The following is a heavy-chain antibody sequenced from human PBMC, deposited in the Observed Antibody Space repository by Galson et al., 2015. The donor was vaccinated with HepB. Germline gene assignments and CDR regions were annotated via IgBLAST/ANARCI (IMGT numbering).Heavy chain of an antibody. CDR1: GFTFSSYA. Sequence: SLRLSCAASGFTFSSYAMSWVRQAPGKGLEWVSAISGSGGSTYYADSVKGRFTISRDNSKNTLYLQMNSLRAEDTAVYYCAKDDLSPYCSSTSCQDDYWGQGTLVTVSS. CDR3: AKDDLSPYCSSTSCQDDY. J-gene: IGHJ4*02. CDR2: ISGSGGST. V-gene: IGHV3-23*01. D-gene: IGHD2-2*01.